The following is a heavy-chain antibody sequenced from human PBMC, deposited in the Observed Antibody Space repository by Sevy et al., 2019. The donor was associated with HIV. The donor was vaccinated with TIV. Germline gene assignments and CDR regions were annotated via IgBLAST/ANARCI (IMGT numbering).Heavy chain of an antibody. J-gene: IGHJ4*02. CDR1: GGPISSSSYY. V-gene: IGHV4-39*01. D-gene: IGHD3-10*01. Sequence: SETLSLTCTVSGGPISSSSYYWGWIRQPPGKGLEWIGSIYYSGSTHYNPSLKSRVTVSVDTSKNQFSLKLSSVTAADTAVYYCAGHITMVRGVIMGEDYWGQGTLVTVSS. CDR2: IYYSGST. CDR3: AGHITMVRGVIMGEDY.